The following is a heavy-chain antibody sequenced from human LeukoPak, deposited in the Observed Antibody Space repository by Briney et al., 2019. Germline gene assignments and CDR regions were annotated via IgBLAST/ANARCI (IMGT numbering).Heavy chain of an antibody. V-gene: IGHV4-39*01. D-gene: IGHD3-3*01. Sequence: KPSETLSLTCTVSGGSISSSSHYWGWIRQPPGKGLEWIGSIYYSGSTYYNPSLKSRVTISVDTSKNRFSLKLSSVTAADTAVYYCAGHVLRFLERPTKWWFDPWGQGTLVTVSS. CDR1: GGSISSSSHY. CDR3: AGHVLRFLERPTKWWFDP. J-gene: IGHJ5*02. CDR2: IYYSGST.